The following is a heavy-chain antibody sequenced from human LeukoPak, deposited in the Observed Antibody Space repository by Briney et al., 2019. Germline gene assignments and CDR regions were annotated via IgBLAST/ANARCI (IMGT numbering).Heavy chain of an antibody. V-gene: IGHV4-39*01. Sequence: SETLSLTCTVSGGSISSSSYYWGWIRQPPGKGLEWIGSIYYSGSTYYNPSLKSRVTISVDTFKNQFSLKLSSVTAADTAVYYCARRGDGYKANWFDPWGQGTLVTVSS. CDR3: ARRGDGYKANWFDP. D-gene: IGHD5-24*01. CDR1: GGSISSSSYY. CDR2: IYYSGST. J-gene: IGHJ5*02.